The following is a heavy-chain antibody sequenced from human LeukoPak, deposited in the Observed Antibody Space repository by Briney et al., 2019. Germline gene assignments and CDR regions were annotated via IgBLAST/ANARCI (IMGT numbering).Heavy chain of an antibody. J-gene: IGHJ4*02. V-gene: IGHV3-23*01. Sequence: PGGSLRLSCAASGXTFSSYAMSWVRQAPGKGLEWVSTIGGGGESTYYADSVKGRFTISRDNSKNTVYLQMNSLGAEDAAVYYCAKVLSGSQDYWGQGTLVTVFS. CDR2: IGGGGEST. CDR3: AKVLSGSQDY. CDR1: GXTFSSYA. D-gene: IGHD1-26*01.